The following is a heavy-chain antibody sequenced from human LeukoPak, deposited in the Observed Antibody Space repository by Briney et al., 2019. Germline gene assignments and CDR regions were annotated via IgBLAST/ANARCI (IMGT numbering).Heavy chain of an antibody. J-gene: IGHJ4*02. CDR3: ARVNQYQLPSTYYFDY. V-gene: IGHV3-30*02. CDR2: IRNDGSHK. D-gene: IGHD2-2*01. Sequence: GGSLRLSCVVSGFNFDNYGMHWVRQAPGKGLEWVAFIRNDGSHKTYGDSVKGRFTISRVNSKNTLNLQMDSLRAEDTAVYYCARVNQYQLPSTYYFDYWGQGTLVTVSS. CDR1: GFNFDNYG.